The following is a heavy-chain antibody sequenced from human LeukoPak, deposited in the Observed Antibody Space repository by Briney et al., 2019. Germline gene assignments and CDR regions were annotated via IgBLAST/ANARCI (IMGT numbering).Heavy chain of an antibody. CDR2: ISSSSSYI. Sequence: GGSLLLSCAASGFPVSSNYMNWVREAPGKGLEGVSSISSSSSYIYDEDAVKGRFTISRHNAKNSLYLQMTSLRAEDTAVYYCASLQDDTLAAAGTEDAFDIWGQGTMVTVSS. CDR3: ASLQDDTLAAAGTEDAFDI. D-gene: IGHD6-13*01. J-gene: IGHJ3*02. V-gene: IGHV3-21*01. CDR1: GFPVSSNY.